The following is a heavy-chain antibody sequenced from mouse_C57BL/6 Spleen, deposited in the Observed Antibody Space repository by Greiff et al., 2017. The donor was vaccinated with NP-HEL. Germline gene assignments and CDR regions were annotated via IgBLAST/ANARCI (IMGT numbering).Heavy chain of an antibody. D-gene: IGHD3-2*02. CDR2: IDPSDSYT. CDR3: ARCQLRQYYFDY. CDR1: GYTFTSYW. V-gene: IGHV1-50*01. J-gene: IGHJ2*01. Sequence: QVQLQQSGAELVKPGASVKLSCKASGYTFTSYWMQWVKQRPGQGLEWIGEIDPSDSYTNYNQKFKGKATLTVDTSSSTAYMQLSSLTSEDSAVYYCARCQLRQYYFDYWGQGTTLTVSS.